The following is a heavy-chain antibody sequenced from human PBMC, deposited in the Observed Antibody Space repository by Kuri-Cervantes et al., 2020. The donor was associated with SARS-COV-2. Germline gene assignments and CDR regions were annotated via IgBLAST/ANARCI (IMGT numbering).Heavy chain of an antibody. CDR1: GGSISTTNYY. CDR3: AKNPFPEVGNTGWAFDI. CDR2: IYYTGST. Sequence: GSLRLSCAVSGGSISTTNYYWAWIRQPPGKGPEWIASIYYTGSTSYKPSLKTRATISLDTSKNQFSLNLRSMTAADTAVYFCAKNPFPEVGNTGWAFDIWGQGTVVTVSS. D-gene: IGHD1-14*01. V-gene: IGHV4-39*07. J-gene: IGHJ3*02.